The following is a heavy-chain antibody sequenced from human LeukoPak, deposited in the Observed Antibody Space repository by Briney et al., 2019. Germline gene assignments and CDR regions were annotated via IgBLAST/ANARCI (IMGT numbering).Heavy chain of an antibody. CDR2: IYYTGST. CDR1: GGSIRSGDCY. J-gene: IGHJ4*02. V-gene: IGHV4-30-4*01. Sequence: SETLSLTCSVSGGSIRSGDCYWSWIRQPPGKGLEWIGYIYYTGSTYYNPSLKSRLTISVDTSKSQFSLKLNSVTAADTAMYYCARYPIVEAQQYYFDDWGQGTLVTVSS. D-gene: IGHD3-22*01. CDR3: ARYPIVEAQQYYFDD.